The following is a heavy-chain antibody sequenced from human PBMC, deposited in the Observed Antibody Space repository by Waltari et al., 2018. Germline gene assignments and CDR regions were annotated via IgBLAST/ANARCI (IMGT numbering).Heavy chain of an antibody. CDR1: AFTFISYA. V-gene: IGHV3-48*03. D-gene: IGHD3-10*01. J-gene: IGHJ4*02. CDR3: ARDRNWGGEG. CDR2: ISRSGSTI. Sequence: EVQLVESGGALVQPGRSLRLSCTASAFTFISYASNWVLQAPGKVREGVSDISRSGSTIYYADSVKRRFNITRDNAKNSLELQMSSLIAEDTDVYDCARDRNWGGEGWGQGTLESVSS.